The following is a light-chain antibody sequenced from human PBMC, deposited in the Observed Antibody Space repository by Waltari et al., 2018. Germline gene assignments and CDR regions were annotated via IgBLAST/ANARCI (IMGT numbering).Light chain of an antibody. CDR3: MQALESPRT. CDR2: LGS. CDR1: QSLLHRNGYNY. J-gene: IGKJ1*01. V-gene: IGKV2-28*01. Sequence: DIVMTQSPLSLSVTPGEPASISCRSSQSLLHRNGYNYLDWYLQKTGQSHQLLIYLGSNRASGVPDRFSGSGSGTDFTLKISRVETEDVGVYYCMQALESPRTFGQGTKVEIK.